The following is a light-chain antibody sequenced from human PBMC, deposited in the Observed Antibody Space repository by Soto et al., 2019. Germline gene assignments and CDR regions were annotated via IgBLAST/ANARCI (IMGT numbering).Light chain of an antibody. CDR1: SSDVGGYNY. V-gene: IGLV2-11*01. CDR2: DVS. CDR3: CSYAGSSP. J-gene: IGLJ2*01. Sequence: QSALTQPRSVSGSPGQSVTISCTGTSSDVGGYNYVSWYQQHPGKAPKLMIYDVSKRPSGVPDRFSGSKSGNTASLTISGXXAEDEADYYCCSYAGSSPFGGGTKLTVL.